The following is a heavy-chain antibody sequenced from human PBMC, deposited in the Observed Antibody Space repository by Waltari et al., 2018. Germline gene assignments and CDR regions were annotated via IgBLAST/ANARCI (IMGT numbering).Heavy chain of an antibody. J-gene: IGHJ5*02. D-gene: IGHD4-17*01. V-gene: IGHV3-74*01. CDR1: GFTSSSYW. CDR2: INSDGSST. Sequence: EVQLVESGGGLVQPGGSLRPSCPASGFTSSSYWMHWVRQAPGKGLVWVSRINSDGSSTTYADSVKGRFTISRDNAKNTLYLQMNSLRAEDAAVYFCAKGGDYVWFDPWGQGTLITVSS. CDR3: AKGGDYVWFDP.